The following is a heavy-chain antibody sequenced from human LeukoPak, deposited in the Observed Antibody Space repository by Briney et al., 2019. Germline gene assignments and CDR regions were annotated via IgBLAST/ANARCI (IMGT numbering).Heavy chain of an antibody. CDR3: AKDFRSSRPL. CDR2: ISYDGSNK. D-gene: IGHD6-13*01. V-gene: IGHV3-30*18. CDR1: GFTFSSYG. J-gene: IGHJ4*02. Sequence: GRSLRLSCAASGFTFSSYGMHWVRQAPGKGLEWVAVISYDGSNKYYADSVKGRFTISRDNSKNTLYLQMNSLRAEDTAVYYCAKDFRSSRPLWGQGTLVTVSP.